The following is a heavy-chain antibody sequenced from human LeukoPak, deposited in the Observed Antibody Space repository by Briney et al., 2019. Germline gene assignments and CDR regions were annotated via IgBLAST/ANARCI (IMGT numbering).Heavy chain of an antibody. Sequence: GTSLRLSCTASGFNFGIYGMHWVRQAPGKGLEWVAVMWDDGTNEYYVDSVKGRFTTSRDNSKNTLFLQMNSLRAEDTAVYYCARGRVGAPDVFDIWGQGTMVTVSS. CDR2: MWDDGTNE. D-gene: IGHD1-26*01. V-gene: IGHV3-33*01. J-gene: IGHJ3*02. CDR3: ARGRVGAPDVFDI. CDR1: GFNFGIYG.